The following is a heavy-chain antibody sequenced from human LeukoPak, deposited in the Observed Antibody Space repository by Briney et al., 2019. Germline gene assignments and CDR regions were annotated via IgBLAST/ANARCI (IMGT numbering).Heavy chain of an antibody. J-gene: IGHJ4*02. D-gene: IGHD3-16*01. CDR3: ARGVGLKYYFDS. Sequence: SETLSLTCTASGGSISNFYCNWIRQTAEKGLEYIGRIYTTGSTNYNPSLRSRVTMSVDTSKNQFYLKLTSVTAADTAVYYCARGVGLKYYFDSWGQGTLVTVSS. CDR1: GGSISNFY. V-gene: IGHV4-4*07. CDR2: IYTTGST.